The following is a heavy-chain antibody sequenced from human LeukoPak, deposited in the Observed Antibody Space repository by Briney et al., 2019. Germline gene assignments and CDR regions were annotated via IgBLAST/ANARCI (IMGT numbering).Heavy chain of an antibody. CDR3: ARGTTVTPFGD. Sequence: SETLSLTRTVSGGSISSGGYYWSWIRQHPGKGLEWIGYIYYSGSTYYNPSLKSRVTISVDTSKNQFSLKLSSVTAADTAVYYCARGTTVTPFGDWGQGTLVTVSS. V-gene: IGHV4-31*03. CDR1: GGSISSGGYY. CDR2: IYYSGST. D-gene: IGHD4-17*01. J-gene: IGHJ4*02.